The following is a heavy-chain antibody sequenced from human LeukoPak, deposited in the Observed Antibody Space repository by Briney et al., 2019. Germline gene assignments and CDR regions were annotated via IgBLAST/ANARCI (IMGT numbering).Heavy chain of an antibody. CDR3: ATYSSSWARFDY. J-gene: IGHJ4*02. D-gene: IGHD6-13*01. V-gene: IGHV4-59*08. Sequence: SETLSLTCTVSGGSISSYYWSWIRQPPGKGLEWIGYIYYSGSTNNNPSLKSRLTMSVGTSRNQFSLRLSSVTAADTAVYYCATYSSSWARFDYWGQGSLVIVSS. CDR1: GGSISSYY. CDR2: IYYSGST.